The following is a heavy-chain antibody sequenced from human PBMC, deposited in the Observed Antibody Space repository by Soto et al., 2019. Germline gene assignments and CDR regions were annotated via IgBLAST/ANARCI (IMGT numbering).Heavy chain of an antibody. Sequence: GGSLILSCAASGFTVSSNYMSWVRQTPGKGLEWVSLIYSGGAIVYADSVMGRFTVSRDNSRNTLYLQMNSLRAEDTAVYFCARDFGSDATGYYGMDVWGQGTTVTVSS. CDR2: IYSGGAI. J-gene: IGHJ6*02. CDR1: GFTVSSNY. CDR3: ARDFGSDATGYYGMDV. D-gene: IGHD3-10*01. V-gene: IGHV3-66*01.